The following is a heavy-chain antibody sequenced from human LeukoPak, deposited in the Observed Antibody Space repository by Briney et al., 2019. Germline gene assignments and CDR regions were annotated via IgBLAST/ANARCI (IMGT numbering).Heavy chain of an antibody. CDR1: GGSISSYY. CDR3: ARAASSGWCIRGLDY. Sequence: SETLSLTCTVSGGSISSYYWSWIRQPPGKGLEWIGYIYYSGSTNYNPSLKSRVTISVDTSKNQFSLKLSSVTAADTAVYYCARAASSGWCIRGLDYWGQGTLVTVSS. J-gene: IGHJ4*02. D-gene: IGHD6-19*01. V-gene: IGHV4-59*01. CDR2: IYYSGST.